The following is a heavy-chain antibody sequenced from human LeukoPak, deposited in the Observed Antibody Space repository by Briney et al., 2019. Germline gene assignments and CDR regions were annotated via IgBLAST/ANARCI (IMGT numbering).Heavy chain of an antibody. CDR3: AHSGSYDILTGYSNYFDY. D-gene: IGHD3-9*01. Sequence: ESGPTLVNPTQTLTLTCTFSGFSLSTSGVGVGWIRQPPGQALEWLALIYWDDDKRYSPSLKSRLTITKDTSKNQVVLTMTNMDPVDTATYYCAHSGSYDILTGYSNYFDYWGQGTLVTVSS. J-gene: IGHJ4*02. CDR1: GFSLSTSGVG. V-gene: IGHV2-5*02. CDR2: IYWDDDK.